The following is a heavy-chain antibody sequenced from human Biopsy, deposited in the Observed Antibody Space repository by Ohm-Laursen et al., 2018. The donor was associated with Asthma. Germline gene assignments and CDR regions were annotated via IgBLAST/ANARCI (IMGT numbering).Heavy chain of an antibody. CDR1: GYTFINYA. J-gene: IGHJ3*02. Sequence: SVKVSCKASGYTFINYAIHWVRQAPGHSLEWMGWINAANGNTKYSQKFQGRLTISRDTSASTAYMDLSSLRSEDTAVYYCARTYFDFLTGQVHDAFAMWGQGTMVTISS. CDR2: INAANGNT. V-gene: IGHV1-3*01. D-gene: IGHD3-9*01. CDR3: ARTYFDFLTGQVHDAFAM.